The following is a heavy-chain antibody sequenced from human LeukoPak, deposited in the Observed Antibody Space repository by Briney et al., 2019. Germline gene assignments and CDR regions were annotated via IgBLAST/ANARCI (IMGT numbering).Heavy chain of an antibody. CDR2: ISAYNGNT. CDR3: ARADCSSTSCYFGRDYYYGMDV. Sequence: ASVKVSCKASGYTFTSYGISWVRQAPGQGLAWMGWISAYNGNTNYAQKLQGRVTMTTDTSTSTAYMELRSLRSDDTAVYYCARADCSSTSCYFGRDYYYGMDVWGQGTTVTVSS. J-gene: IGHJ6*02. CDR1: GYTFTSYG. D-gene: IGHD2-2*01. V-gene: IGHV1-18*01.